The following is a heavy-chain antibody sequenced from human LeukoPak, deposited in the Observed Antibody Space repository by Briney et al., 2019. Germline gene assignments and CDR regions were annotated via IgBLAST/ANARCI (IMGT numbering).Heavy chain of an antibody. V-gene: IGHV4-39*01. J-gene: IGHJ5*02. D-gene: IGHD3-3*01. CDR1: GGSISSSSYY. CDR3: ALLRFLEWS. CDR2: IYYSGST. Sequence: SETLSLTCAVSGGSISSSSYYWGWIRQPPGKGLEWIGSIYYSGSTYYNPSLKSRVTISVDTSKNQSSLKLSSVTAADTAVYYCALLRFLEWSWGQGTLVTVSS.